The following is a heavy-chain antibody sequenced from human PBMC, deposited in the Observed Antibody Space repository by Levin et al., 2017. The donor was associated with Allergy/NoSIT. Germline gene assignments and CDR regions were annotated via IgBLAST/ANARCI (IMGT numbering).Heavy chain of an antibody. V-gene: IGHV6-1*01. CDR1: GDSVSSNSAA. D-gene: IGHD1-7*01. J-gene: IGHJ4*02. CDR3: ARGIGTGTLGH. CDR2: AYFRSKWYH. Sequence: SETLSLTCDILGDSVSSNSAAWNWIRQSPSRGLEWLGRAYFRSKWYHEYAPSMKSRVLINPDTSKNQFSLQLSSVTGEDTAVYFCARGIGTGTLGHWGQGTLVTVSS.